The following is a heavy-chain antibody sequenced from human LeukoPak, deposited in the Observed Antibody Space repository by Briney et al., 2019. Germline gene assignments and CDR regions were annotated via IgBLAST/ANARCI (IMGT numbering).Heavy chain of an antibody. D-gene: IGHD3-22*01. J-gene: IGHJ4*02. V-gene: IGHV3-23*01. CDR1: GFTFSSYT. CDR3: AKDRTLYYYDSSGYYY. CDR2: ISGSGGST. Sequence: GGSLRLSCAASGFTFSSYTMSWVRQAPGKGLEWVSAISGSGGSTYYADSVKGRFTISRDNSKNTLYLQVNSLRAEDTAVYYCAKDRTLYYYDSSGYYYWGQGTLVTVSS.